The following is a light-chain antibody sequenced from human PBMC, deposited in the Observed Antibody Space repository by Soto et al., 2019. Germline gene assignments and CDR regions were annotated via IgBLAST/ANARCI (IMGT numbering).Light chain of an antibody. CDR1: SPDIGSNT. J-gene: IGLJ3*02. CDR2: SDN. CDR3: ASWDDSLNGWV. V-gene: IGLV1-44*01. Sequence: QSVLTQPPSASGTPGQRVAISCSGSSPDIGSNTVNWYQHLPGTAPQLLMYSDNQRPSGVPDRFSGSKSGTSASLAISGLQSEDEGDYYCASWDDSLNGWVFGGGTQLTVL.